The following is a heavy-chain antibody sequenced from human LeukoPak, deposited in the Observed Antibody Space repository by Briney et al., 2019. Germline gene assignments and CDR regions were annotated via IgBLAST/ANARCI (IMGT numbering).Heavy chain of an antibody. CDR1: GGSISSSSYY. D-gene: IGHD6-6*01. CDR3: ARRIAARPNYFDY. CDR2: IYYSGST. J-gene: IGHJ4*02. V-gene: IGHV4-39*01. Sequence: SSETLSLTCTVSGGSISSSSYYWGWIRQPPGKGLEWIGSIYYSGSTYYNPSLKSRVTISVDTSKNQFSLKLSSVTAADTAVYYCARRIAARPNYFDYWGQGTLVTVSS.